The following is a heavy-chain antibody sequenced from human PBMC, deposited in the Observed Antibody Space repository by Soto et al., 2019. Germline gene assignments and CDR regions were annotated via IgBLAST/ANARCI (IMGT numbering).Heavy chain of an antibody. V-gene: IGHV3-74*01. J-gene: IGHJ3*02. CDR3: ARAGRWLQSPDAFDI. CDR1: GFTFSSYW. Sequence: EVQLVESGGGLVQPRGSLRLSCAASGFTFSSYWMHWVRQAPGKGLVWVSRINSDGSSTSYADSVKGRFTISRDNAKNTLYLQMNSLRAEDTAVYYCARAGRWLQSPDAFDIWGQGTMVTVSS. D-gene: IGHD5-12*01. CDR2: INSDGSST.